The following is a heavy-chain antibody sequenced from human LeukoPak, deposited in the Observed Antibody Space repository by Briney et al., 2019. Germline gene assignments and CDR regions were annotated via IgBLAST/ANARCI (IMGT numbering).Heavy chain of an antibody. D-gene: IGHD1-26*01. Sequence: GRSLRLSCAASGFTFSNYTLQWVRQAPGKELEWVAVISYAGSNKYYADSVKGRFTISRDNSKNTLYLQMNSLRAEDTAVYYCAKDLWLGVGATGERNPLDYWGQGTLVTVSS. CDR1: GFTFSNYT. J-gene: IGHJ4*02. CDR3: AKDLWLGVGATGERNPLDY. CDR2: ISYAGSNK. V-gene: IGHV3-30-3*01.